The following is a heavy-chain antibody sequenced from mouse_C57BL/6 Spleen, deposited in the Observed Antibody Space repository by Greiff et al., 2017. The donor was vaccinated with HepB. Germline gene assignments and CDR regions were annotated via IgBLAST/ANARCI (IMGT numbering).Heavy chain of an antibody. V-gene: IGHV5-15*01. CDR1: GFTFSDYG. CDR2: ISNLAYSI. D-gene: IGHD1-1*01. Sequence: EVHLVESGGGLVQPGGSLKLSCAASGFTFSDYGMAWVRQAPRKGPEWVAFISNLAYSIYYADTVTGRFTISRENANNTLYLEMSSLRSEDTAMYYCARLGTYYGSRHFDYWGQGTTLTVSS. CDR3: ARLGTYYGSRHFDY. J-gene: IGHJ2*01.